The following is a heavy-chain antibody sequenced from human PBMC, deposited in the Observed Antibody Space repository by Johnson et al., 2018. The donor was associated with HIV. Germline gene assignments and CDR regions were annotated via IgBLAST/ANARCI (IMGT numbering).Heavy chain of an antibody. CDR2: ISGSGGST. CDR3: ARDAPKFFHSSGVRDDAFYI. J-gene: IGHJ3*02. CDR1: GFTFSSYA. V-gene: IGHV3-23*04. Sequence: MQLVESGGGLVQSGGSLRLSCAASGFTFSSYAMSWVRQAPGKGLEWVSGISGSGGSTYYADSVKGRFTISRDNSKNTLYLQMNSLRAEDTAVYYCARDAPKFFHSSGVRDDAFYIWGPGTMVTVAS. D-gene: IGHD3-22*01.